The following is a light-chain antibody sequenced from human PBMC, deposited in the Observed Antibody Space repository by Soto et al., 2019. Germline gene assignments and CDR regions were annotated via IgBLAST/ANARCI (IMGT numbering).Light chain of an antibody. CDR2: DNN. CDR1: TFNIGNNF. J-gene: IGLJ1*01. CDR3: GTWDSTLSAYV. V-gene: IGLV1-51*01. Sequence: QSVLTQPPSVSAAPGQKVTISCSGSTFNIGNNFVSWCQQLPGIAPKVLIYDNNQRPSGIPDRFSASKSGTSATLVITGLQTGDEAVYYCGTWDSTLSAYVFGSGTKVTVL.